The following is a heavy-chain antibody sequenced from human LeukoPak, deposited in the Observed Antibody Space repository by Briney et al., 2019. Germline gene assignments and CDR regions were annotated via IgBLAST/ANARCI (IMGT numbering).Heavy chain of an antibody. V-gene: IGHV3-30-3*01. CDR1: GFTFSSYA. D-gene: IGHD3-22*01. CDR2: ISYDGSNK. CDR3: ARAAEYYYDSSGDDAFDI. Sequence: PGGSLRLSCAASGFTFSSYAMHWVRQAPGKGLEWVAVISYDGSNKYYADSVKGRFTISRDNSKNTLYLQMNGLRAEDTAVYYCARAAEYYYDSSGDDAFDIWGQGTMVTVSS. J-gene: IGHJ3*02.